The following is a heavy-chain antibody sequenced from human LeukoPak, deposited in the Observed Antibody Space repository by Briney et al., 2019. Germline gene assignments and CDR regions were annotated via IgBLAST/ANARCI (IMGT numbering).Heavy chain of an antibody. V-gene: IGHV3-23*01. D-gene: IGHD2-15*01. Sequence: GGSLRLSCAASGFTFSSYAMSWVRRAPGKGLEWVSAISGSGGSTYYADSVKGRFTISRDNSKNTLYLQMNSLRAEDTAVYYCAKQLQVYCSGGSCYFDYWGQGTLVTVSS. CDR3: AKQLQVYCSGGSCYFDY. J-gene: IGHJ4*02. CDR2: ISGSGGST. CDR1: GFTFSSYA.